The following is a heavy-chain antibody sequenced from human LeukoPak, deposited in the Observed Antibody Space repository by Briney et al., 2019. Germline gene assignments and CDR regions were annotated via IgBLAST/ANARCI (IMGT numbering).Heavy chain of an antibody. J-gene: IGHJ4*02. CDR3: ASSITYGYFDY. V-gene: IGHV3-53*01. D-gene: IGHD1-14*01. CDR1: GFTVSSNY. Sequence: GGSLRLSCAASGFTVSSNYHNNYHNIYMNWVRQAPGKGLEWVSLIYSGGSTFYADSVKGRFTISRENSKNTLYLQMNSLRAEDTAVYYCASSITYGYFDYWGQGTLVTVSS. CDR2: IYSGGST.